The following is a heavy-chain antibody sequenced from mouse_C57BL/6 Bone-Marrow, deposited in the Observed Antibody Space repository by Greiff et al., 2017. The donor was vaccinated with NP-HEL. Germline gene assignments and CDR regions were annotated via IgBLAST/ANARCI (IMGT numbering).Heavy chain of an antibody. J-gene: IGHJ3*01. D-gene: IGHD2-4*01. Sequence: VQLQQSGPELVKPGASVKISCKASGYSFTGYYMNWVKQSPEKSLEWIGEINPSTGGTTYNQKFKAKATLTVDKSSSTAYMQLKSLTSEDSAVYYCARGPSIYYDYDGGFAYWGQGTLVTVSA. V-gene: IGHV1-42*01. CDR3: ARGPSIYYDYDGGFAY. CDR2: INPSTGGT. CDR1: GYSFTGYY.